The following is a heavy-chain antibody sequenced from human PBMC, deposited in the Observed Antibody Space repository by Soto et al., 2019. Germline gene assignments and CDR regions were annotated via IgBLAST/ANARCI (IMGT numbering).Heavy chain of an antibody. J-gene: IGHJ6*03. CDR3: ARAYYSNYETDYYYYYYMDV. Sequence: PGESLKISCKGSGYSFTSYWIGWVRQMPGKGLEWMGIIYPGDSDTRYSPSFQGQVTISADKSISTAYLQWSSLKASDTAMYYCARAYYSNYETDYYYYYYMDVWGKGTTVTVSS. D-gene: IGHD4-4*01. CDR2: IYPGDSDT. CDR1: GYSFTSYW. V-gene: IGHV5-51*01.